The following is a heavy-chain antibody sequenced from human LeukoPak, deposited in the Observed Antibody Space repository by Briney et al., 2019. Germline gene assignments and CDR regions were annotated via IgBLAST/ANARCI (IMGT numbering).Heavy chain of an antibody. CDR1: GGSISSYY. V-gene: IGHV4-4*07. Sequence: SETLSLTCTVSGGSISSYYWSWIRQPAGKGLEWIGRIYTSGSTNYNPSLKSRVTMSVDTSKNQFSLKLSSVTAADTAVYYCARGGSKAAALIYFDYWGQGTLVTVSS. CDR3: ARGGSKAAALIYFDY. CDR2: IYTSGST. J-gene: IGHJ4*02. D-gene: IGHD6-13*01.